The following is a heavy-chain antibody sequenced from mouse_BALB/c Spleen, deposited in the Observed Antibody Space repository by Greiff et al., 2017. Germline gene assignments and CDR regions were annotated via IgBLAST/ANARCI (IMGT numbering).Heavy chain of an antibody. CDR1: GFTFSSFG. CDR2: ISSGSSTI. D-gene: IGHD2-12*01. CDR3: ARSDNYDWVDY. Sequence: EVMVVESGGGLVQPGGSRKLSCAASGFTFSSFGMHWVRQAPEKGLEWVAYISSGSSTIYYADTVKGRFTISRDNPKNTLFLQMTSLSAEDTAMYYCARSDNYDWVDYWGQGTTLTVSS. J-gene: IGHJ2*01. V-gene: IGHV5-17*02.